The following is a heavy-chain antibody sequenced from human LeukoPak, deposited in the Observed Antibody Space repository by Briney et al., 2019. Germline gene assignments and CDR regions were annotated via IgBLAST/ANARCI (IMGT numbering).Heavy chain of an antibody. V-gene: IGHV3-20*04. CDR2: INWNGGST. D-gene: IGHD4-11*01. CDR3: AKLAHFRVTSPIFFDY. Sequence: GGSLRLSCAASGFTFDDYGMSWVRQAPGKGLEWVSGINWNGGSTGYADSVKGRFTISRDNSKNTLYLQMNSLRAEDTAVYYCAKLAHFRVTSPIFFDYWGQGTLVTVSS. CDR1: GFTFDDYG. J-gene: IGHJ4*02.